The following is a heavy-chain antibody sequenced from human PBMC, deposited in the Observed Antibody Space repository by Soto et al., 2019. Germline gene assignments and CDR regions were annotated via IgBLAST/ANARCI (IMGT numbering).Heavy chain of an antibody. Sequence: QITLKESGPTLVKPTQTLTLTCSLPGFSLSTSGVGVVWIRQPPGKALEWLGLIYWDDDKRYSPFLKSRLTITKGTSKNQVVLTMTNMDPVDTATYYNAHLSDYYYLDYWGQGTLVTVSS. CDR3: AHLSDYYYLDY. V-gene: IGHV2-5*02. J-gene: IGHJ4*02. CDR2: IYWDDDK. D-gene: IGHD3-22*01. CDR1: GFSLSTSGVG.